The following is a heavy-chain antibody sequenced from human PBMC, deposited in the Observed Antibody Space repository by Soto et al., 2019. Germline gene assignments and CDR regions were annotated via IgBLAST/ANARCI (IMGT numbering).Heavy chain of an antibody. CDR3: ARDEYSSGWYGGADAFDI. D-gene: IGHD6-19*01. J-gene: IGHJ3*02. CDR1: GYTFTSYG. Sequence: ASVKVSCKASGYTFTSYGISRVRQAPGQGLEWMGWISAYNGNTNYAQKLQGRVTMTTDTSTSTAYMELRSLRSDDTAVYYCARDEYSSGWYGGADAFDIWGQGTMVTVSS. CDR2: ISAYNGNT. V-gene: IGHV1-18*04.